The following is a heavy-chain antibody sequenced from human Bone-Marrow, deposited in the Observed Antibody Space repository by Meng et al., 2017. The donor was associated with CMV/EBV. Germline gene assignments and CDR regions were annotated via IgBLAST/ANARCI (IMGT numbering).Heavy chain of an antibody. CDR2: IIPIFGTA. V-gene: IGHV1-69*12. D-gene: IGHD6-13*01. Sequence: VRPVECGSEVKKPGASGTVSCKAYRGPFSSYAISWVRQAPGQGLEWMGGIIPIFGTANDAQKFQGRVTITADESTSTADMELSSLRSEDTAVYYCARSQYSSSWYPFTHWGQGTLVTVSS. CDR1: RGPFSSYA. J-gene: IGHJ4*02. CDR3: ARSQYSSSWYPFTH.